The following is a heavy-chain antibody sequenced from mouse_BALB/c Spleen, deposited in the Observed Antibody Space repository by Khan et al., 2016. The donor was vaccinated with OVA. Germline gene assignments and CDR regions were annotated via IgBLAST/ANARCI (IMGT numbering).Heavy chain of an antibody. CDR1: GFTFSDYY. J-gene: IGHJ3*01. Sequence: EVELVESGGGLVKPGGSLKLSCAASGFTFSDYYMYWVRQTPEKRLEWVATISDGGSYTYYPDSVKGRFTISRDDAKNTLYLQMTSRKVGVTAMCYCVRGYDGDPFAYWSQGNLDTVSS. V-gene: IGHV5-4*02. CDR2: ISDGGSYT. D-gene: IGHD2-13*01. CDR3: VRGYDGDPFAY.